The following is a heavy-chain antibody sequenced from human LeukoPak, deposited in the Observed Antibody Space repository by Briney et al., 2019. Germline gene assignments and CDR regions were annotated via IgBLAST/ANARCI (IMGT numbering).Heavy chain of an antibody. D-gene: IGHD5-24*01. CDR3: ARVMAPHYFDY. V-gene: IGHV4-39*07. CDR2: IYYSGST. CDR1: GGSISSSSYY. J-gene: IGHJ4*02. Sequence: SETLSLTCTVSGGSISSSSYYWGWIRQPPGKGLEWIGSIYYSGSTYYNPSLKSRVTISVDTSKNQFSLKLSSVTAADTAVYYRARVMAPHYFDYWGQGTLVTVSS.